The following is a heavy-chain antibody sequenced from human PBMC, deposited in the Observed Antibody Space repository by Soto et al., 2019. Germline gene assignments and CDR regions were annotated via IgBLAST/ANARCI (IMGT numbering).Heavy chain of an antibody. V-gene: IGHV4-59*01. D-gene: IGHD3-22*01. CDR2: FCYTGST. J-gene: IGHJ5*02. CDR3: AKSHYDSSGYYIIDH. CDR1: GGSISGRC. Sequence: PSETLSLTCTVSGGSISGRCWSWVRQSPGKGLEWIGYFCYTGSTNYNPSLKSRVTISVDRSKTQRSLKLTSVTAADTAVYYCAKSHYDSSGYYIIDHWGQGTLVTVSS.